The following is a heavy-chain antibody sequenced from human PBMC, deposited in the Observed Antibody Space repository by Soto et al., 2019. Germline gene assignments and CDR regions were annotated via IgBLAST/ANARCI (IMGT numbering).Heavy chain of an antibody. CDR1: GFSLSTSGMC. Sequence: SGPTLVNPTQTLTLTCTFSGFSLSTSGMCVSWIRQPPGKALEWLALIDWDDDKYYSTSLKTRLTISKDTSKNQVVLTMTNMDPVETATCYCARMEIVATSYYYYCGMDVWGQGTTVTVPS. CDR3: ARMEIVATSYYYYCGMDV. J-gene: IGHJ6*02. CDR2: IDWDDDK. D-gene: IGHD5-12*01. V-gene: IGHV2-70*01.